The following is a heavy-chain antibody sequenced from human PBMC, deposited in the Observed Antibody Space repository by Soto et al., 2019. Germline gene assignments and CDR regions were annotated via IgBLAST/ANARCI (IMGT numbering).Heavy chain of an antibody. J-gene: IGHJ6*02. Sequence: SVKVSCKASGFTFTSSSVQWVRQARGQRLEWIGWIVVGSGNTNYAQKFQERVTITRDMSTSTAYMELSSLRSEDTAVYYCAAPAKYYYDSSGYTPDYYYGMDVWGQGTTVTVSS. D-gene: IGHD3-22*01. CDR2: IVVGSGNT. V-gene: IGHV1-58*01. CDR1: GFTFTSSS. CDR3: AAPAKYYYDSSGYTPDYYYGMDV.